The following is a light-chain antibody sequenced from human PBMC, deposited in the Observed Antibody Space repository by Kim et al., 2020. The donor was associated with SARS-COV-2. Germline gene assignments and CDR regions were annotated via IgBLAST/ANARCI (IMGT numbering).Light chain of an antibody. CDR3: QSSDSINPALV. J-gene: IGLJ3*02. CDR2: AHN. Sequence: TIPSPRTGRHVATMYVQRPRQRPAAPPATVLSAHNTRPSGVPDRFSGSIDSSSNAASLTLSGLKTEDEADYYCQSSDSINPALVFGGGTKVTVL. CDR1: GRHVATMY. V-gene: IGLV6-57*01.